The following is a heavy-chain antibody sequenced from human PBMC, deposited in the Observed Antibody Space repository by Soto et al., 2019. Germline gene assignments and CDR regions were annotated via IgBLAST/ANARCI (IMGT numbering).Heavy chain of an antibody. J-gene: IGHJ5*02. CDR1: GVVFSNYW. V-gene: IGHV3-7*01. CDR2: INQDGSGR. D-gene: IGHD2-2*02. Sequence: GGSLRLSCAASGVVFSNYWMSWVRRAPGKGLEWLANINQDGSGRYHADSVKGRFTISRDNAENSLFLQMNGLRVEDTAVYYCAAIDHGSESWGQGTLVTVSS. CDR3: AAIDHGSES.